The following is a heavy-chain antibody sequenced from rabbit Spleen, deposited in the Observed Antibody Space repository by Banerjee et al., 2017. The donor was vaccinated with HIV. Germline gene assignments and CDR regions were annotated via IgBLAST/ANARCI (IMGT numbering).Heavy chain of an antibody. CDR1: GFSFSSNV. V-gene: IGHV1S45*01. D-gene: IGHD1-1*01. Sequence: QEQLEESGGDLVKPGASLTLTCKASGFSFSSNVMCWVRQAPGKGLEWIACIYFSSGNTYYASWAKGRFTISKTSSTTVTLQMTSLTAADTATYFCARKPSSDDVFGLDLWGQGTLVTVS. J-gene: IGHJ3*01. CDR2: IYFSSGNT. CDR3: ARKPSSDDVFGLDL.